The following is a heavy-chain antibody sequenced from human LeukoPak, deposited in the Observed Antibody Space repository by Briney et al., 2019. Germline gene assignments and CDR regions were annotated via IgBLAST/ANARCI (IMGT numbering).Heavy chain of an antibody. Sequence: GGSLRLSCAASGFTFRSYGMHWVRQAPGKGLEWVAVIWHDESNKNYVDSVQGRFTISRDNSKNTLYLQMNSLRAEDTAVYYCATDYRSPWSYGMDVWGHGTTVTVSS. CDR2: IWHDESNK. CDR3: ATDYRSPWSYGMDV. CDR1: GFTFRSYG. D-gene: IGHD1-26*01. J-gene: IGHJ6*02. V-gene: IGHV3-33*01.